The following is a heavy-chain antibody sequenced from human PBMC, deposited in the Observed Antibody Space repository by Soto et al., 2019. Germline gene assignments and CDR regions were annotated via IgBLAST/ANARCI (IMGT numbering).Heavy chain of an antibody. CDR1: GFTFSSCA. Sequence: GSLRLSCAASGFTFSSCAMGWVRQAPGKGLEWVSDIIDGGGSTYYANSVKGRFTISRDNSKSTLYLQMNSLRAEDTALYYCAKGRSYYYYYGVDVWGQGTTVTVSS. J-gene: IGHJ6*02. V-gene: IGHV3-23*01. CDR2: IIDGGGST. CDR3: AKGRSYYYYYGVDV.